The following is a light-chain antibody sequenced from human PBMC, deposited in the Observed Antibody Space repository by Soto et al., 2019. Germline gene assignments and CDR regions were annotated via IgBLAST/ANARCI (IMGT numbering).Light chain of an antibody. V-gene: IGLV2-14*01. CDR3: SSYTSSSTWV. J-gene: IGLJ3*02. Sequence: QSVLTQPASVSVSPGQSITISCTGTSSDVGGYNYVSWYQQHPGKAPKLMIYEVSNRPSGVSNRFSGSKSGNTASLTISGLQAEDEADYYCSSYTSSSTWVFGGGTQLTVL. CDR1: SSDVGGYNY. CDR2: EVS.